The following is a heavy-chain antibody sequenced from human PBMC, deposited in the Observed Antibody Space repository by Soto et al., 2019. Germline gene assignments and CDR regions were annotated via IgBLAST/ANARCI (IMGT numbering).Heavy chain of an antibody. CDR3: ARGRRVRGYSN. J-gene: IGHJ4*02. D-gene: IGHD5-12*01. V-gene: IGHV4-34*01. CDR1: GGSFSGYY. CDR2: INHSGST. Sequence: QVQLQQWGAGLLKPSETLSLTCAVYGGSFSGYYWSWIRQPPGKGLEWIGEINHSGSTNYNPSLKSRLTISVDTSKNQFSLKLSSVTAADTAVYYCARGRRVRGYSNWGQGTLVTVSS.